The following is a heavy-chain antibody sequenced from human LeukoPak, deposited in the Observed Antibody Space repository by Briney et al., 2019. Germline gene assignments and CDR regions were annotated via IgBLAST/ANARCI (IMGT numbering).Heavy chain of an antibody. V-gene: IGHV1-2*04. CDR3: ATAHFITMIVVATGGAFDI. CDR2: INPNSGGT. J-gene: IGHJ3*02. CDR1: GYTFTGYY. D-gene: IGHD3-22*01. Sequence: ASVKVSCKASGYTFTGYYMHWVRQAPGQGLEWMGWINPNSGGTNYAQKFQGWVTMTRDTSISTAYMELSSPRSEDTAVYYCATAHFITMIVVATGGAFDIWGQGTMVTVSS.